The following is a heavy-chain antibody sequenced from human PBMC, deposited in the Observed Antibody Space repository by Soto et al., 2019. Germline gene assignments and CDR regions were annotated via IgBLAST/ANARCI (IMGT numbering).Heavy chain of an antibody. CDR1: GFTFSSYA. CDR2: ISGSGGST. J-gene: IGHJ4*02. V-gene: IGHV3-23*01. Sequence: EVQLLESGGGLVQPGGSLRLSCAASGFTFSSYAMSWVRQAPGKWLEWDSAISGSGGSTYYADSVKGRFTISRDKSKNTLYLEMNSRRGGDTAVYYCAKLVAVAGKLDYWGQGTLVIVSS. D-gene: IGHD6-19*01. CDR3: AKLVAVAGKLDY.